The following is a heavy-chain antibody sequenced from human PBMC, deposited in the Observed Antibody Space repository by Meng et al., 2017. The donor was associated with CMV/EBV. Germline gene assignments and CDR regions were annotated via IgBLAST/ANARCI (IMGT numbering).Heavy chain of an antibody. V-gene: IGHV3-53*01. CDR2: IYSGDST. CDR1: GFAVSGNY. J-gene: IGHJ4*02. CDR3: ARAYDYGDYDSCYFDY. D-gene: IGHD4-17*01. Sequence: GRSLRLSCAASGFAVSGNYMSWVRQAPGKGLQWVSVIYSGDSTYYADSVKGRFTISRDNSKNTLYLQMNSLRAEDTAVYYCARAYDYGDYDSCYFDYWGQGTLVTASS.